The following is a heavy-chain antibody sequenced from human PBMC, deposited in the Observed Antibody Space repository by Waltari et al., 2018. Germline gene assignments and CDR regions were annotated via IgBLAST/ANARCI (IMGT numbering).Heavy chain of an antibody. CDR2: INPRDGST. Sequence: QVQMVQSGAEVKKPGASVKISCRPSGYTFTTSYIHWVRQAPGQGLEWVGMINPRDGSTNYAEHFQGRLSLTRDTSTSTVYLDLTSLRSEDTALYFCARAVPALSAWGQGTLVTVSS. CDR3: ARAVPALSA. V-gene: IGHV1-46*01. J-gene: IGHJ5*02. D-gene: IGHD6-19*01. CDR1: GYTFTTSY.